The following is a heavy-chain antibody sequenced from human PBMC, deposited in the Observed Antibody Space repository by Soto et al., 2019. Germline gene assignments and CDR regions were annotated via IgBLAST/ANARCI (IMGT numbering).Heavy chain of an antibody. CDR1: GFICSSYD. V-gene: IGHV3-23*01. J-gene: IGHJ3*02. CDR3: AKATATGGGAFEI. CDR2: ILVGGST. D-gene: IGHD2-8*02. Sequence: LRLSCAVSGFICSSYDMSWVRQAPGKGLEWVSTILVGGSTHYEDSVKGRFTISRDTSKNTVSLQMNSLTAGDTAVYYCAKATATGGGAFEIYGQGTMVT.